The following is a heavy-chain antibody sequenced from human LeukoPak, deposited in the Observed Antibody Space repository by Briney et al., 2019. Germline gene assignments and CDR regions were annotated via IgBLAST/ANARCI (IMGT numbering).Heavy chain of an antibody. CDR1: GFTFSKFG. CDR3: AELGITMIGGV. CDR2: IRSDGSIK. J-gene: IGHJ6*04. V-gene: IGHV3-30*02. D-gene: IGHD3-10*02. Sequence: PGGSLRLSCAASGFTFSKFGMHWVRQAPGKGLDWVAFIRSDGSIKYYADSVKGRFTISRDNSKNSLYLQMNSLRAEDTAVYYCAELGITMIGGVWGKGTTVTISS.